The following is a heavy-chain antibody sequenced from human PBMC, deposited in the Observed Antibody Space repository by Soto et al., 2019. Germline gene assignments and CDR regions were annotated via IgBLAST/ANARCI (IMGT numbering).Heavy chain of an antibody. CDR2: IVPIFGTG. J-gene: IGHJ6*02. Sequence: SVKVSCKASGGTFSSYAISWVRQAPGQWREWMGGIVPIFGTGNYAQKFQGRVTITADESTSTAYMELSSLRSEDAAVYCCARGRVGRVFLGPKLLAVWGHAPPVPV. CDR3: ARGRVGRVFLGPKLLAV. V-gene: IGHV1-69*13. CDR1: GGTFSSYA. D-gene: IGHD3-3*01.